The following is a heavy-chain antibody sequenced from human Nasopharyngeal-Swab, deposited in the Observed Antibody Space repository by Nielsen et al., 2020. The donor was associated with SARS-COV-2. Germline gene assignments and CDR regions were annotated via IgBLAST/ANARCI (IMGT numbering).Heavy chain of an antibody. CDR2: INAANGDT. V-gene: IGHV1-3*01. J-gene: IGHJ6*02. Sequence: ASVKVSCKASRYTFTSHAMHWVRQAPGQRLEWLGWINAANGDTKYSQKIQGRVTITRDTSASTAYMELSSLRSEDTAVYYCARDPRGLSSPSGMDVWGQGTTVTVSS. CDR3: ARDPRGLSSPSGMDV. CDR1: RYTFTSHA. D-gene: IGHD3-16*02.